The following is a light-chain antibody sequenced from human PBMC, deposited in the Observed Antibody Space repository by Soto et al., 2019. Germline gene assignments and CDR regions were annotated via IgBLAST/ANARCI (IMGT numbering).Light chain of an antibody. CDR1: SSNIGNNY. CDR3: GTWDSSLSAFYV. Sequence: QSVLTQSPSVSAAPGQKVTISCSGSSSNIGNNYVSWYQQLPGTAPKLLIYDNNKRPSGIPDRFSGSKSGTSATLGITGLQTGDEADYYCGTWDSSLSAFYVFGTGTKLTVL. V-gene: IGLV1-51*01. CDR2: DNN. J-gene: IGLJ1*01.